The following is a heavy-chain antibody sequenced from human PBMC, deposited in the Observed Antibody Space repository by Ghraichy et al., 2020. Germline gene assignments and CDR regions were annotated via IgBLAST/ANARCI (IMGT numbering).Heavy chain of an antibody. CDR2: INPDSGNT. V-gene: IGHV1-8*01. J-gene: IGHJ5*02. CDR3: ARRLTTGGDWFDT. Sequence: ASVKVSRKASGYTFSSDDINWVRQATGQGLEWMGWINPDSGNTGYAQHFKGRVTLTKNTSTNTIYMELNSLRSEETAVYYCARRLTTGGDWFDTWGQGIL. CDR1: GYTFSSDD. D-gene: IGHD4-17*01.